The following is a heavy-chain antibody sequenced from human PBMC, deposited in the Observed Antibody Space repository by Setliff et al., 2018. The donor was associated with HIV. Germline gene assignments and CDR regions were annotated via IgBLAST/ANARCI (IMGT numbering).Heavy chain of an antibody. J-gene: IGHJ4*02. CDR1: GFTFNSYS. CDR2: ISPSSTII. V-gene: IGHV3-48*01. D-gene: IGHD2-15*01. Sequence: GGSLRLSCADSGFTFNSYSMNWVRQAPGKGLEWVSYISPSSTIIYYPDSVKGRFTTSRDNARNSLYLEMNSLRADDTAVYYCARDFCGSSCSSGYGYFDHWGQGTLVTVSS. CDR3: ARDFCGSSCSSGYGYFDH.